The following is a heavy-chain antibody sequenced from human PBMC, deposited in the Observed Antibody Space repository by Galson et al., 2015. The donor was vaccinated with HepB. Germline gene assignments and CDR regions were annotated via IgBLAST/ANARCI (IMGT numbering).Heavy chain of an antibody. CDR1: GFTFSSYW. V-gene: IGHV3-7*03. J-gene: IGHJ4*02. D-gene: IGHD5-18*01. CDR3: ARGTLTAMLYYFDY. CDR2: IKQDGSEK. Sequence: SLRLSCAASGFTFSSYWMSWVRQAPGKGLEWVANIKQDGSEKYYVDSVKGRFTISRDNAKNSPYLQMNSLRAEDTAVYYCARGTLTAMLYYFDYWGQGTLVTVSS.